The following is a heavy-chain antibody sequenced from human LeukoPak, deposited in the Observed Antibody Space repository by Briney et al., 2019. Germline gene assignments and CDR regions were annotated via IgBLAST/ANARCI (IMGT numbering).Heavy chain of an antibody. D-gene: IGHD3-10*01. CDR3: AKDLVYGSGSQFFDY. V-gene: IGHV3-7*03. CDR1: GSTFSTYW. Sequence: GGSLRLSCAVSGSTFSTYWMSWVRQAPGKGLEWVANLNQDGSEKYYVDSVKGRFTISRDNAKNTLYLQMNSLRAEDTAVYYCAKDLVYGSGSQFFDYWGQGTLVTVSS. CDR2: LNQDGSEK. J-gene: IGHJ4*02.